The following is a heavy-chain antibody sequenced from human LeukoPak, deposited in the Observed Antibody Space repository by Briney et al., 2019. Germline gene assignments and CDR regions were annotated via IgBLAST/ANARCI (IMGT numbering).Heavy chain of an antibody. CDR1: GFTVSSNY. CDR2: IYSGGST. V-gene: IGHV3-66*01. CDR3: ATSGLALLTWFDP. J-gene: IGHJ5*02. Sequence: PGGSLRLSCAASGFTVSSNYMSWVRQAPGKGLEWVSVIYSGGSTYYADSVKGRFTISRDNSKNTLYLQMNSLRAEDTAVYYCATSGLALLTWFDPWGQGTLVTVSS. D-gene: IGHD1-7*01.